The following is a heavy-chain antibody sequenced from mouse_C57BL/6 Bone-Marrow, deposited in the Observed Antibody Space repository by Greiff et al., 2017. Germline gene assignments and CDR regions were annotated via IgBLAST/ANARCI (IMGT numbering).Heavy chain of an antibody. D-gene: IGHD1-1*01. CDR2: IHPNSGST. J-gene: IGHJ4*01. V-gene: IGHV1-64*01. CDR1: GYTFTSYW. Sequence: VQLQQPGAELVKPGASVKLSCKASGYTFTSYWMHWVKQRPGQGLEWIGMIHPNSGSTNYNEKFKSKATLTVDKSSSTAYMQLSSLTYEDAAVYYCARDTTPAGVDYWGQGTSVTVSS. CDR3: ARDTTPAGVDY.